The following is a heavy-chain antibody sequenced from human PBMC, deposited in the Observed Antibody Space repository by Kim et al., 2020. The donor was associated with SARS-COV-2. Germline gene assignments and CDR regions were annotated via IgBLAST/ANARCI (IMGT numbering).Heavy chain of an antibody. V-gene: IGHV3-30*04. CDR1: GFTFSSYA. J-gene: IGHJ4*02. CDR3: ARAAYYYGSGSAPEDY. D-gene: IGHD3-10*01. Sequence: GGSLRLSCAASGFTFSSYAMHWVRQAPGKGLEWVAVISYDGSNKYYADSVKGRFTISRDNSKNTLYLQMNSLRAEDTAVYYCARAAYYYGSGSAPEDYWGQGTLVTVSS. CDR2: ISYDGSNK.